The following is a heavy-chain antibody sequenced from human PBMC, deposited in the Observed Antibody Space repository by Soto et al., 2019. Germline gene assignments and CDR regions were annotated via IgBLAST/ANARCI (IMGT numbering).Heavy chain of an antibody. CDR1: GYTFTSYG. V-gene: IGHV1-18*01. CDR3: ARGSDDYSKSRSTYSGY. Sequence: ASVKVSCKASGYTFTSYGISWVRQAPGQGLEWMGWISAYNGNTNYAQKLQGRVTMTTDTSTSTAYMELRSLRSDDTAVYYCARGSDDYSKSRSTYSGYWGQGTLVTVS. CDR2: ISAYNGNT. D-gene: IGHD4-4*01. J-gene: IGHJ4*02.